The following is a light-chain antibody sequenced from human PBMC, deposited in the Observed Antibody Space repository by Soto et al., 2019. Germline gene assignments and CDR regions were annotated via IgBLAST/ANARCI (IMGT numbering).Light chain of an antibody. Sequence: VMTQAPATLSVSPGERATPSCRASQTINNNIAWYQLKDGQVPRLLIYGASTRATGIPDRFSASGSGSDFTLTISRLEPDDFAVYYCHQYDSLPLTFGGGTKVDIK. CDR3: HQYDSLPLT. V-gene: IGKV3D-15*01. CDR1: QTINNN. CDR2: GAS. J-gene: IGKJ4*01.